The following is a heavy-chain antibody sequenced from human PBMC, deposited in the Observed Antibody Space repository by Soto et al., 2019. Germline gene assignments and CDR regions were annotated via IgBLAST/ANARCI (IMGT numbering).Heavy chain of an antibody. V-gene: IGHV1-69*13. CDR3: ATSGSYQYNRYYFDY. Sequence: ASVKVSCKASGGTFSSYAISWVRQAPGQGLEWMGGIIPIFGTANYAQKFQGRVTITADESTSTAYMELSSLRSEDTAVYYCATSGSYQYNRYYFDYWGQGTLVTVSS. CDR2: IIPIFGTA. D-gene: IGHD1-26*01. J-gene: IGHJ4*02. CDR1: GGTFSSYA.